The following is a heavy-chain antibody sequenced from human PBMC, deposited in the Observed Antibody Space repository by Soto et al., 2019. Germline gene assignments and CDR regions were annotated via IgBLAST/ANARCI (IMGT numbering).Heavy chain of an antibody. Sequence: GASVKVSCKVSGNTLIELSMHWVRQAPGKGLEWMGGFDPEDGETIYAQKFQGRVTMTEDTSADTAYIELSSLRSEDTAVYYCATDQLGGGSPDCWGQGTLVTVSS. CDR1: GNTLIELS. J-gene: IGHJ4*02. D-gene: IGHD5-12*01. CDR3: ATDQLGGGSPDC. V-gene: IGHV1-24*01. CDR2: FDPEDGET.